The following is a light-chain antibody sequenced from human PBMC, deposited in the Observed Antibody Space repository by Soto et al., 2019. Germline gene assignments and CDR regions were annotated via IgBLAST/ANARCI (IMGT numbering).Light chain of an antibody. CDR1: QGVTTN. J-gene: IGKJ5*01. Sequence: EIVMTQSPATLSVSPGERATLSCRAGQGVTTNFAWYQQKSGQSPRLLIYDVSISATGVPARFSGTGSETDFTLSISGLQSEDSGVYFCQQYNTWYFSFGQGTRVEIK. V-gene: IGKV3-15*01. CDR2: DVS. CDR3: QQYNTWYFS.